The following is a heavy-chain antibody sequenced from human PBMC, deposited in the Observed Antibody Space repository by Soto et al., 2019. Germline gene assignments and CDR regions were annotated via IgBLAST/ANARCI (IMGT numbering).Heavy chain of an antibody. J-gene: IGHJ5*02. CDR1: GYTFTSYG. D-gene: IGHD3-22*01. V-gene: IGHV1-18*01. Sequence: QVPLVQSGAEVKKPGASVKVSCKASGYTFTSYGISWVRQAPGQGLEWMGWISAYNGNTNYAQKLQGRVTMTTDTSTSTAYMELRSLRSDDTAVYYCAGGDYYDSSGYAESWFDPWGQGTLVTVSS. CDR3: AGGDYYDSSGYAESWFDP. CDR2: ISAYNGNT.